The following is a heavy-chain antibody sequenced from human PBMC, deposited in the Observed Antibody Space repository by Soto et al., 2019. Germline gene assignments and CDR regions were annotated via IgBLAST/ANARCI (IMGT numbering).Heavy chain of an antibody. J-gene: IGHJ3*02. Sequence: QVQLQESGPGLVKPSQTLSLACTVSGGSISSGGYYWSWIRQHPGKGLEWIGYIYYLVSTYYNPSLKSRVTISVDTSKKQFSLKLSSVTAADTAVYYCARFYMVRGVMSAFDIWGQGTMVTVSS. V-gene: IGHV4-31*03. D-gene: IGHD3-10*01. CDR2: IYYLVST. CDR1: GGSISSGGYY. CDR3: ARFYMVRGVMSAFDI.